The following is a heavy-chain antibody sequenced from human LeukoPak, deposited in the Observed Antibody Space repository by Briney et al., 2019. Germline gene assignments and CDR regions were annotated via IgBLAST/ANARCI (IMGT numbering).Heavy chain of an antibody. Sequence: PSETLSLTCAVYGGSFSGYYWSWIRQPPGKGLEWIGEINHSGSTNYNPSLKSRVTISVDTSKNQFSLKLSSVTAADTAVYYCARDPLNCSGGSCYWGQGTLVTVSS. CDR2: INHSGST. CDR1: GGSFSGYY. D-gene: IGHD2-15*01. CDR3: ARDPLNCSGGSCY. V-gene: IGHV4-34*01. J-gene: IGHJ4*02.